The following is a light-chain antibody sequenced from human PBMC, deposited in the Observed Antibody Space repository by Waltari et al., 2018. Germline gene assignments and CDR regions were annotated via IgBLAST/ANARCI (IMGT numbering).Light chain of an antibody. CDR1: SGHSSNV. CDR2: VKRDGSH. Sequence: QLVLTQSPSASASLGASVKLTCTLSSGHSSNVIAWHQQQPEKGPRYLMKVKRDGSHSKGDKIPDRFSGSSSGAEHYLTISSLQSEDEADYYCQTGGHGTWVFGGGTKLTVL. CDR3: QTGGHGTWV. J-gene: IGLJ3*02. V-gene: IGLV4-69*01.